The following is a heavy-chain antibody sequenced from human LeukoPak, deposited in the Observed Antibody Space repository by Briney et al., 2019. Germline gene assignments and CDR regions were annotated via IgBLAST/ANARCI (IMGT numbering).Heavy chain of an antibody. J-gene: IGHJ4*02. CDR3: ARGYTNHAPRQYYFDY. V-gene: IGHV1-46*01. Sequence: GASVKVSCKASGYTFTSYYMHWVRQAPGQGLEWMGIINPSGGSTSYAQKFQGRVTMTRDTSTSTVYMELSSLRSEDTAIYYCARGYTNHAPRQYYFDYWGQGTLVTVSS. CDR1: GYTFTSYY. D-gene: IGHD1-14*01. CDR2: INPSGGST.